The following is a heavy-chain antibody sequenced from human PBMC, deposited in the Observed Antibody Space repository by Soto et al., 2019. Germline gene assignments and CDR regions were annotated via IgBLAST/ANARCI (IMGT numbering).Heavy chain of an antibody. D-gene: IGHD3-10*01. Sequence: ASVKVSCKASGYTFTSYGISWVRQAPGQGLEWMGWISAYNGNTNYAQKLQGRVTMTTDTSTSTAYMELRSLRSDDTAVYYCAREPTSSGSYPEKRFFDYWGQGTLVTVSS. CDR1: GYTFTSYG. J-gene: IGHJ4*02. CDR3: AREPTSSGSYPEKRFFDY. V-gene: IGHV1-18*01. CDR2: ISAYNGNT.